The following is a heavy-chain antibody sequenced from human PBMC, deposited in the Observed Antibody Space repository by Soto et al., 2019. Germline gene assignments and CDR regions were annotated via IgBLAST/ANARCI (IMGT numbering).Heavy chain of an antibody. CDR3: GRVHVPAAPLHWFVP. V-gene: IGHV1-46*01. CDR1: GYTFTSYY. J-gene: IGHJ5*02. CDR2: INPSGGST. D-gene: IGHD2-2*01. Sequence: QVQLVQSGAEVKKPGASVKVSCKASGYTFTSYYMHWVRQAPGQGLEWMGIINPSGGSTSYAQKFEGRVTMTRDTSTSTVYMELSSLRSYDTAVYYCGRVHVPAAPLHWFVPWGQGTLVTVSS.